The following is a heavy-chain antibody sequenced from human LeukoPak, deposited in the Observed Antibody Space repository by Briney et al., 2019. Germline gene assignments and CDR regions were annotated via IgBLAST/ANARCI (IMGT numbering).Heavy chain of an antibody. CDR2: ISSSSSYI. CDR3: ASSNNWSEFDY. J-gene: IGHJ4*02. Sequence: GGSLRLSCAASGFAVSRNYMSWVRQAPGKGLEWVSSISSSSSYIYYADSVKGRFTISRDNAKNSLSLQMNSLRAEDTALYYCASSNNWSEFDYWGQGTLVTVSS. D-gene: IGHD1-1*01. CDR1: GFAVSRNY. V-gene: IGHV3-21*01.